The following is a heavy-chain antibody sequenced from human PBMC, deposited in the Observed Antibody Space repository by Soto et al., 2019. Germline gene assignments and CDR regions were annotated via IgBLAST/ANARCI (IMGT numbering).Heavy chain of an antibody. D-gene: IGHD3-10*01. J-gene: IGHJ5*02. CDR3: ARGSYYGSGSYYRGFDP. CDR2: IYHSGST. Sequence: SETTSLTCAVSGGSICTTNWWSWVRLPPGEGLEWIGEIYHSGSTNYNPSLQSRVTISIDKSKNQFSLKLSSVTAADTALYYCARGSYYGSGSYYRGFDPWGQGTLVTVSS. CDR1: GGSICTTNW. V-gene: IGHV4-4*02.